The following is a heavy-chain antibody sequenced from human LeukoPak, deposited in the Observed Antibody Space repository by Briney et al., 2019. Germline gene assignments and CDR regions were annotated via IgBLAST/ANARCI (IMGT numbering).Heavy chain of an antibody. V-gene: IGHV3-74*01. CDR1: GFTFSSYW. CDR3: AREGRVGARGGAFDI. J-gene: IGHJ3*02. Sequence: PGGSLRLSCAASGFTFSSYWMHWVRQAPGKGLVWVSRINSDGSSTSYADSVKGRFTISRDNAKNTLYLQMNSLRAEDTAVYYCAREGRVGARGGAFDIWGQGTMVTVSS. CDR2: INSDGSST. D-gene: IGHD1-26*01.